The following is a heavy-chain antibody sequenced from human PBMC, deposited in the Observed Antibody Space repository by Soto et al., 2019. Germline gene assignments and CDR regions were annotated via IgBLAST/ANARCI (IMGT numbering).Heavy chain of an antibody. D-gene: IGHD6-19*01. CDR2: ISGSGGRT. V-gene: IGHV3-23*01. CDR1: GFTFSSYT. J-gene: IGHJ4*02. CDR3: AKGDSRSGWYIGY. Sequence: GGSLRLSCAASGFTFSSYTMSWVRQAPGKGLEWVSDISGSGGRTYYADSVKGRFTISRDNSKNTLYLQMNSLRAEDTAVYYCAKGDSRSGWYIGYWGQGTLVTVSS.